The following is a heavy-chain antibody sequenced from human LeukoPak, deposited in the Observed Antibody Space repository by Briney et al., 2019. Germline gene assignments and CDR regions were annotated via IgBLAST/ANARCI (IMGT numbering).Heavy chain of an antibody. CDR1: GYTFTGYY. CDR2: INPNSGGT. D-gene: IGHD2-2*01. CDR3: ARDEVVVVPAAPEQYYYYYGMDV. J-gene: IGHJ6*02. V-gene: IGHV1-2*02. Sequence: ASVTVSCKASGYTFTGYYMHWVRQAPGQGLEWMGWINPNSGGTNYAQKFQGRVTMTRDTSISTAYMELSRLRSDDTAVYYCARDEVVVVPAAPEQYYYYYGMDVWGQGTTVTVSS.